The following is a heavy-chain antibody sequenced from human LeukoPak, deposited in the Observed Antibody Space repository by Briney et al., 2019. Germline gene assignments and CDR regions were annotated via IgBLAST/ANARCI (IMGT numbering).Heavy chain of an antibody. V-gene: IGHV4-39*01. CDR1: SGSIRDKYY. CDR2: QYYSSHT. D-gene: IGHD3-16*01. CDR3: ARHWGHNYYYGLGV. Sequence: SETPSLTCSVSSGSIRDKYYWGWIRQPPGKGLEWIASQYYSSHTYYTPSLESRVTISLDASRNQFSLQLRSVTAADTAVYYCARHWGHNYYYGLGVWGQGTSVIVAS. J-gene: IGHJ6*02.